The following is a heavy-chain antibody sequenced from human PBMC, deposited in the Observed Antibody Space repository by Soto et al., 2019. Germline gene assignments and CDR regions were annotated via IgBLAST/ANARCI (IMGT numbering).Heavy chain of an antibody. Sequence: VGSLRLSGAASGFTFSSYAMSWVRQAPGKGLEWVSAISGSGGSTYYADSVKGRFTISRDNSKNTLYLQMNSLRAEDTAVYYCAKDFPSLRYFDWLLPYFDYWGQGTLVTVSS. CDR3: AKDFPSLRYFDWLLPYFDY. CDR2: ISGSGGST. J-gene: IGHJ4*02. CDR1: GFTFSSYA. D-gene: IGHD3-9*01. V-gene: IGHV3-23*01.